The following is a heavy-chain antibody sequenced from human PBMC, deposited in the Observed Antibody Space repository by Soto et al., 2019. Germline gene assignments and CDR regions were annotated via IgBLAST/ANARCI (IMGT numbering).Heavy chain of an antibody. Sequence: LPETLSLTCTVSGGSISSSSYYWGWIRQPPGKGLEWIGSIYYSGRTYYNPSLKSRVTISVDTSKNQFSLKLSSVTAADTAVYYCAILGKGQLGDYWGQGTLVTVSS. CDR3: AILGKGQLGDY. CDR1: GGSISSSSYY. CDR2: IYYSGRT. V-gene: IGHV4-39*01. D-gene: IGHD6-6*01. J-gene: IGHJ4*02.